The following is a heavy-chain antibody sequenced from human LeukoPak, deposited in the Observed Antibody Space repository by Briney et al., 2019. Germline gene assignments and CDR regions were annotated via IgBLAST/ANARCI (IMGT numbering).Heavy chain of an antibody. V-gene: IGHV3-23*01. CDR2: ITSAGGGS. Sequence: GGSLRLSCAASGFTFSSSAMSWVRQAPGKGLEWVSSITSAGGGSYYPDSVKGRFTISRDNSKNTLYLQMNSLRAEDTAIYYGAKDGDWRPAADWGQGTLVTVSS. CDR3: AKDGDWRPAAD. D-gene: IGHD2-2*01. CDR1: GFTFSSSA. J-gene: IGHJ4*02.